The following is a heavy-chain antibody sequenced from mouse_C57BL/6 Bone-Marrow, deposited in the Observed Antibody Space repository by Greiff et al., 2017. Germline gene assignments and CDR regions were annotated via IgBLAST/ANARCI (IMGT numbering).Heavy chain of an antibody. CDR3: ARHVGYYLYYAMDY. CDR2: ISNGGGDT. CDR1: GFTFRDSY. D-gene: IGHD2-3*01. J-gene: IGHJ4*01. Sequence: EVQGVESGGGLVQPGGSLKLSCAASGFTFRDSYMSWVRETPEKRLEWVANISNGGGDTYYPDTVKGRFTLSRDNAKNTLYLQMSRLKSAYTAMYYCARHVGYYLYYAMDYWGQGTSVTVSS. V-gene: IGHV5-12*01.